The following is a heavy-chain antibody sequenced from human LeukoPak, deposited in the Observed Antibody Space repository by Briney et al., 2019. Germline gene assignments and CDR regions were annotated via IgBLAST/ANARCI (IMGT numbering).Heavy chain of an antibody. CDR2: FDPEDGET. Sequence: ASVKVSGKVSGYTLTELAIHWVRQAPGKGLEWMGGFDPEDGETIYAQNFQGRVSMTEDTSTDTAYMALRSLRSEDTAVYYCATQATGYFYHWGQGTLVTVSS. CDR1: GYTLTELA. CDR3: ATQATGYFYH. V-gene: IGHV1-24*01. J-gene: IGHJ4*02.